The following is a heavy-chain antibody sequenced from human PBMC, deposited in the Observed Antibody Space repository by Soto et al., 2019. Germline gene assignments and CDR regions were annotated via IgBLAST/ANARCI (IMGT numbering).Heavy chain of an antibody. V-gene: IGHV3-53*01. Sequence: EVQLVEPGGGLIQPGGSLRLSCATSGLSVSSNYMSWVRQAPGKGLEWVSVIFGSGSTYYAHSVKGRFTISRDNSKNTLYLQMNSLRAEDTAVYYCARPNSSSWPWAFDWWGQGTLVTVSS. CDR2: IFGSGST. CDR1: GLSVSSNY. D-gene: IGHD6-13*01. CDR3: ARPNSSSWPWAFDW. J-gene: IGHJ4*02.